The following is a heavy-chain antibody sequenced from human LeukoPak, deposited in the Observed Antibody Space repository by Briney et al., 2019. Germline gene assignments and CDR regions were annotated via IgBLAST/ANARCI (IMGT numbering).Heavy chain of an antibody. J-gene: IGHJ4*02. CDR1: GFTFSSYW. Sequence: HTGGSLRLSCAASGFTFSSYWMHWVRQAPGKGLVWVSRINSDGSSTSYADSVKGRSTISRDNAKNTLYLQMNSLRAEDTAVYYCARIPYCSSTNCYPSDYWGQGTLVTVSS. V-gene: IGHV3-74*01. CDR3: ARIPYCSSTNCYPSDY. CDR2: INSDGSST. D-gene: IGHD2-2*01.